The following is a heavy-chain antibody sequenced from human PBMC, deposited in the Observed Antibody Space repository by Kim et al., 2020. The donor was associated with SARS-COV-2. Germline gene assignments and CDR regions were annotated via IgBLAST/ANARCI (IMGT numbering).Heavy chain of an antibody. V-gene: IGHV3-7*01. CDR2: IKQDGSEK. Sequence: GGYLRLSCAASGFTFSSYWMSWVRQAPGKGLEWVANIKQDGSEKYYVDSVKGRFTISRDNAKNSLYLQMNSLRAEDTAVYYCARDLRAGIAAYYYGMDVWGQGTTVTVSS. D-gene: IGHD6-13*01. CDR3: ARDLRAGIAAYYYGMDV. CDR1: GFTFSSYW. J-gene: IGHJ6*02.